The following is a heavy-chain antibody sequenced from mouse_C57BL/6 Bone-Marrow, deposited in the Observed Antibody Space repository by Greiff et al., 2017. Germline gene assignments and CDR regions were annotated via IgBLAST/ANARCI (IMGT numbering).Heavy chain of an antibody. Sequence: VQLVESGGGLVKPGGSLKLSCAASGFTFSSYAMSWVRQTPEKRLVWVATISDGGSYTYYPDTGKGRFTISRDNAKNNLYLQMSHLKTEDTAMYYCARDALYDYDGRGYWGQGTSVTVSS. CDR2: ISDGGSYT. CDR3: ARDALYDYDGRGY. CDR1: GFTFSSYA. D-gene: IGHD2-4*01. V-gene: IGHV5-4*01. J-gene: IGHJ4*01.